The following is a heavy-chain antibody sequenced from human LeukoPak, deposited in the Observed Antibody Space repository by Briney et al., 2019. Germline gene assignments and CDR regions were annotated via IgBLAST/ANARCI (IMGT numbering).Heavy chain of an antibody. J-gene: IGHJ6*02. D-gene: IGHD3-3*01. Sequence: SETLSLTCAVYGGSFSGYYWSWIRQPPGKGLEWIGEINHSGSTNYNPSLKSRVTISVDTSKNQFSLKLSSVTAADTAVYYCARVELIRFLEWLRPYYYGMDVWGQGTTVTVSS. CDR3: ARVELIRFLEWLRPYYYGMDV. CDR1: GGSFSGYY. V-gene: IGHV4-34*01. CDR2: INHSGST.